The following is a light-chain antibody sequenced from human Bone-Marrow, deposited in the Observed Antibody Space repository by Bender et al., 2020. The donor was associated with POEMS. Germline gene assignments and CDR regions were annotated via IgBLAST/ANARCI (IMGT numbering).Light chain of an antibody. CDR3: SSYTSSTTWV. V-gene: IGLV3-1*01. J-gene: IGLJ3*02. CDR1: KLGEEY. Sequence: SYELTQPPSVSVSPGQTATITCSGEKLGEEYACWYQQKPGQSPVVVIYQDTKRPSGIPERFSGSTSGNTASLTISGLQAEDEAHYYCSSYTSSTTWVFGGGTKVTVL. CDR2: QDT.